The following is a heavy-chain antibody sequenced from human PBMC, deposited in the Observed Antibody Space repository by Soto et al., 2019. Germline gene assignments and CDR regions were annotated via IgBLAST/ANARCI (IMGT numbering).Heavy chain of an antibody. J-gene: IGHJ5*02. V-gene: IGHV1-69*13. Sequence: SVNVSCKASGGTFSSYAISWVRQAPGQGLEWMGGIIPIFGTANYAQKFQGRVTITADESTSTAYMELSSLRSEDTAVYYCARGYHDSSGYSYNWFDPWGQGTLVTVSS. CDR1: GGTFSSYA. D-gene: IGHD3-22*01. CDR3: ARGYHDSSGYSYNWFDP. CDR2: IIPIFGTA.